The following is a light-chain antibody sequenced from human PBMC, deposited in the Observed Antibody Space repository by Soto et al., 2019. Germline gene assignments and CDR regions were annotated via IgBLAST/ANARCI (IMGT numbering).Light chain of an antibody. CDR3: SSYSSTSTVL. J-gene: IGLJ2*01. Sequence: QSALTQPASVSASLGQSITISCTGSSNDIGGYNSISWYQQHPGQAPKVLTYDVTDRPSGISSRFSGSKSGNTASLAISGLQADDEAHYYCSSYSSTSTVLFGGGTKLTVL. CDR2: DVT. V-gene: IGLV2-14*01. CDR1: SNDIGGYNS.